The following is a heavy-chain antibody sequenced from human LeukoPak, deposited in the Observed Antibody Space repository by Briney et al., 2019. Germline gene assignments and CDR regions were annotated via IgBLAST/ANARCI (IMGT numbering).Heavy chain of an antibody. J-gene: IGHJ3*02. Sequence: PSETLSLTCTVSGGSISSSSYYWGWIRQPPGKGLEWIGSIYYSGSTYYNPSLKSRVTISVDTSKNQFSLKLSSVTAADTAVYYCARDSGRYPHPTFDIWGQGTMVTVSS. CDR2: IYYSGST. D-gene: IGHD1-26*01. V-gene: IGHV4-39*07. CDR3: ARDSGRYPHPTFDI. CDR1: GGSISSSSYY.